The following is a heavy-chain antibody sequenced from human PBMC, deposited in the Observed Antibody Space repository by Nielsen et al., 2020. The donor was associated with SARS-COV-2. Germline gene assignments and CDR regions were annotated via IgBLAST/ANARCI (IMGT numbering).Heavy chain of an antibody. V-gene: IGHV3-30*04. CDR3: ARDAYGDLIYGMDV. Sequence: GESLKISCAASGFNFNNYAMHWVRQAPGKGLEWVAAILHYGGNVYHADSVKGRFTISRDNSRNTLYLQMNTLRPEDTAVYSCARDAYGDLIYGMDVWGRGTTVTVSS. CDR1: GFNFNNYA. D-gene: IGHD4-17*01. J-gene: IGHJ6*02. CDR2: ILHYGGNV.